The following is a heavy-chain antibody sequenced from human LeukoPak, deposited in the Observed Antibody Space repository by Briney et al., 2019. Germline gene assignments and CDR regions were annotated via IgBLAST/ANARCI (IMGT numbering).Heavy chain of an antibody. J-gene: IGHJ4*02. CDR1: GYSISSGYY. D-gene: IGHD3-10*01. V-gene: IGHV4-38-2*02. Sequence: PSETLSLTCTVSGYSISSGYYWGWIRQPPGKGLEWIGSIYHSGSTYYNPSLKSRVTISVDASKNQFSLKLSSVTAADTAVYYCARDTYYYGSGSYDWGQGTLVTVSS. CDR2: IYHSGST. CDR3: ARDTYYYGSGSYD.